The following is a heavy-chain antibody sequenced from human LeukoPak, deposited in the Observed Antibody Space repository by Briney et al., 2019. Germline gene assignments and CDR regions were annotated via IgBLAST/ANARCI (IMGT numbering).Heavy chain of an antibody. D-gene: IGHD3-10*01. J-gene: IGHJ4*02. V-gene: IGHV4-4*07. Sequence: SETLSLTCTVSVGSISSYYWNWIRQPAGKGLEWIGRIYKSGSTNYKPSLKSRVTMPVDTSKNQFSLKLSSVTAADTAVYYCAGEDYYGSGTYPKNFDYWGPGTLVTVSS. CDR3: AGEDYYGSGTYPKNFDY. CDR1: VGSISSYY. CDR2: IYKSGST.